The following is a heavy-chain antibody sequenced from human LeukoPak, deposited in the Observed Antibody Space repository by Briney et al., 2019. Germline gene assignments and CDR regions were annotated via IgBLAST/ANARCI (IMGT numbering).Heavy chain of an antibody. J-gene: IGHJ4*02. D-gene: IGHD6-19*01. Sequence: SETLSPTCAVYGGSFSGYYWSWIRQPPGKGLEWIGEINHSGSTNYNPSLKSRVTISVDTSKNQFSLKLSSVTAADTAVYYCARGLYSSGRALGYWGQGTLVTVSS. CDR3: ARGLYSSGRALGY. CDR1: GGSFSGYY. V-gene: IGHV4-34*01. CDR2: INHSGST.